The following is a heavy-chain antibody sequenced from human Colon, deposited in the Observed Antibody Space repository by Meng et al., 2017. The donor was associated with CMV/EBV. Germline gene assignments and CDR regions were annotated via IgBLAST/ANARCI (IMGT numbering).Heavy chain of an antibody. V-gene: IGHV2-5*01. CDR2: VYWNDDI. CDR1: GFSLTTLGLS. Sequence: SGPTLVKPTQTLTLTCSFSGFSLTTLGLSVGWIRQPPGKALEWLALVYWNDDIRYNPSLKSRLSVTKYTSKNQVVLRVTNMAPMDSGTYFCAHGGSGYDFGAGGFDYWGQGALVTVSS. J-gene: IGHJ4*02. D-gene: IGHD5-12*01. CDR3: AHGGSGYDFGAGGFDY.